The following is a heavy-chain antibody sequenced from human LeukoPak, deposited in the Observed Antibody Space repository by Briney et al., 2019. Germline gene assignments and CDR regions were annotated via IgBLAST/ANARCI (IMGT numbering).Heavy chain of an antibody. CDR3: ASDGAYAMAV. CDR2: INNDASGT. Sequence: GGSLRLSCAASGSAFSRSWIYWVRQAPGKGLVWVSHINNDASGTTYADSVRGRFTISRDNAKNTVSLQMNSLRAEDTAVYYCASDGAYAMAVWGQGTTVTVSS. V-gene: IGHV3-74*01. D-gene: IGHD1-26*01. J-gene: IGHJ6*02. CDR1: GSAFSRSW.